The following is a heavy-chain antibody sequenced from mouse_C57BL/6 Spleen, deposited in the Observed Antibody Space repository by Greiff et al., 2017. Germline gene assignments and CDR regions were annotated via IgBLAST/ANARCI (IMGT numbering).Heavy chain of an antibody. CDR1: RFTFSDYY. V-gene: IGHV5-16*01. Sequence: EVQRVESEGGLVQPGSSMKLSCTASRFTFSDYYMAWVRQVPEKGLEWVANINYDGSSTYYLDSLKSRFIISRDNAKNILYLQMSSLKSEDTATYYCARTAQPYYFDYWGQGTTLTVSS. J-gene: IGHJ2*01. CDR3: ARTAQPYYFDY. CDR2: INYDGSST. D-gene: IGHD3-2*02.